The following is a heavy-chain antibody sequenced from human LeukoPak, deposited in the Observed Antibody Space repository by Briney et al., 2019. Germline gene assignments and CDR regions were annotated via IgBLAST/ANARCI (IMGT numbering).Heavy chain of an antibody. J-gene: IGHJ4*02. CDR2: IYYSGTT. D-gene: IGHD1-26*01. CDR1: GGSISSYY. Sequence: SETLSLTCTVSGGSISSYYWSWFQQPPGKGLEWIGYIYYSGTTNYNPSLKSRVTISVDTSKNQFSLKLTPVTAADTAVYYCARGGWSLDYWGQGTLVTVSS. CDR3: ARGGWSLDY. V-gene: IGHV4-59*01.